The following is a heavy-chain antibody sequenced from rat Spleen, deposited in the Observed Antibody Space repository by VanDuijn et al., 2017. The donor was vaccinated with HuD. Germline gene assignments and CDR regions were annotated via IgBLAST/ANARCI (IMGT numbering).Heavy chain of an antibody. Sequence: EVQLQESGPGLVKPSQSLSLTCSVPFYSITSSYRWSWIRKFPGNKLEWMGYINSAGSTNYNPSLKSRISITRDTSKNQFFLQVNSVTTEDTATFYCAKTTVAYYYIMDAWGQGASVTVSS. CDR2: INSAGST. D-gene: IGHD1-3*01. V-gene: IGHV3-3*01. J-gene: IGHJ4*01. CDR3: AKTTVAYYYIMDA. CDR1: FYSITSSYR.